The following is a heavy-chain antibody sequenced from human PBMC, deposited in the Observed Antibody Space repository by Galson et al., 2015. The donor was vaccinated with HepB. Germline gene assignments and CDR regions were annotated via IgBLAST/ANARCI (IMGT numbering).Heavy chain of an antibody. J-gene: IGHJ4*02. D-gene: IGHD3-10*01. CDR3: VRGREPTQSGAASVWFGDYYLDS. Sequence: SLRLSCAASGFTFSDYNIHWVRQAPGKGLEWVSSISGTSEFIFYADLVMGRFTVSRDNGDNSLFLQLNSLRADDTAVYYCVRGREPTQSGAASVWFGDYYLDSWGQGTLVAVSS. V-gene: IGHV3-21*01. CDR1: GFTFSDYN. CDR2: ISGTSEFI.